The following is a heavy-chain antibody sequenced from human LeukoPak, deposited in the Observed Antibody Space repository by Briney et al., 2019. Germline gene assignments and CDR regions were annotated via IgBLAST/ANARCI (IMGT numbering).Heavy chain of an antibody. CDR2: ISYGGSNK. CDR3: ARDLNYDFWSGYYPPTPYYYYGMDV. D-gene: IGHD3-3*01. V-gene: IGHV3-30-3*01. Sequence: GGSLRLSCAASGFTFSSYAMHWVRQAPGKGLEWVAVISYGGSNKYYADSVKGRFTISRDNSKNTLYLQMNSLRAEDTAVYYCARDLNYDFWSGYYPPTPYYYYGMDVWGQGTTVTVSS. CDR1: GFTFSSYA. J-gene: IGHJ6*02.